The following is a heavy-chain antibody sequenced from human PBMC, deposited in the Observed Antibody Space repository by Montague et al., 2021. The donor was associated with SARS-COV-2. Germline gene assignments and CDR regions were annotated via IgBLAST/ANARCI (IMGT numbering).Heavy chain of an antibody. D-gene: IGHD3-10*02. V-gene: IGHV6-1*01. CDR3: ARDVRGLRPVWNYYYYYMDV. Sequence: CAISGDSDAGNSVSWNWNRQSPERGLDWQGRTYYRSKWYNDYALSVKSRITINPDTSKNQLSLQLTSVTPEDTAVYYCARDVRGLRPVWNYYYYYMDVWGKGTTVTVSS. J-gene: IGHJ6*03. CDR2: TYYRSKWYN. CDR1: GDSDAGNSVS.